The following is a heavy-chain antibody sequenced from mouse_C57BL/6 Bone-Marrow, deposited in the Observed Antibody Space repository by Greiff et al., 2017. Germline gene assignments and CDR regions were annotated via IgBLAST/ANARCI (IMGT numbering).Heavy chain of an antibody. Sequence: EVQLQQSGAELVRPGASVKLSCTASGFNIKDDYMHWVKQRPEQGLEWIGWIDPENGDTEYASKFQGKATITADPSSNTAYLQLSSLTSEDTAVYYCTTIITTGYWGQGTTLTVSS. J-gene: IGHJ2*01. CDR2: IDPENGDT. V-gene: IGHV14-4*01. CDR3: TTIITTGY. D-gene: IGHD1-2*01. CDR1: GFNIKDDY.